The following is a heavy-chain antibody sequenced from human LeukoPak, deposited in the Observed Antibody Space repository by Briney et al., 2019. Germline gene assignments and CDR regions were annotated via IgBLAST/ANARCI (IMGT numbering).Heavy chain of an antibody. Sequence: GGSLRLSCAASGFTFSDHYMDWVRQAPGEGLEWVGRTRNKANSYTTEYAASVKGRFTISRDDSKNSLYLQMNSLKTEDTAVYYCVREKGYCSSTTCYTWFDPWGQGTLVTVSS. J-gene: IGHJ5*02. V-gene: IGHV3-72*01. CDR1: GFTFSDHY. CDR2: TRNKANSYTT. CDR3: VREKGYCSSTTCYTWFDP. D-gene: IGHD2-2*02.